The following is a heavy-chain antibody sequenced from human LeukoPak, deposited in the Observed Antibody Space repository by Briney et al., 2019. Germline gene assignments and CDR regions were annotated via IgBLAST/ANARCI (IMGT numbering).Heavy chain of an antibody. V-gene: IGHV3-30*04. CDR2: ISYDGSNK. J-gene: IGHJ3*02. CDR1: GFTFSSYA. CDR3: ATADTVYDAFDI. Sequence: GRSLRLSCAASGFTFSSYAMHWVRQAPGKGLEWVAVISYDGSNKYYADSVKGRFTISRDNSKNTLYLQMNSLRAEDTAVYYCATADTVYDAFDIWGQGTMVTVSS. D-gene: IGHD5-18*01.